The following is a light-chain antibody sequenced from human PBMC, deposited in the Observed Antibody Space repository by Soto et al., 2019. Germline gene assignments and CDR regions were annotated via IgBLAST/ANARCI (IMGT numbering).Light chain of an antibody. J-gene: IGKJ4*01. CDR1: QSVLYSSNNKNY. V-gene: IGKV4-1*01. CDR3: QQYYSSPLT. CDR2: WAS. Sequence: DFVMTQSPDSLAVSLGERGTINCKPSQSVLYSSNNKNYLAWYQQKPGQPPKLLIYWASTRESGVPDRFSGSGSGTDFTLTISSLQAEDVAVYFCQQYYSSPLTFGGGTKVDIK.